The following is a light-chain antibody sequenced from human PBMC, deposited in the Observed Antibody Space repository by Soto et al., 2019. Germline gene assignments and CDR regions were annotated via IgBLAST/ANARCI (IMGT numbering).Light chain of an antibody. V-gene: IGKV3-20*01. CDR2: DAS. J-gene: IGKJ4*01. Sequence: GEGATLPCRASQSARGNLAWYQQKPGQAPRLLIYDASSRATGIPDRFSGSGSGTDFTVTGMRLGHEGFALFSFQQDGTSVGGTVGGGTKVDIK. CDR3: QQDGTSVGGT. CDR1: QSARGN.